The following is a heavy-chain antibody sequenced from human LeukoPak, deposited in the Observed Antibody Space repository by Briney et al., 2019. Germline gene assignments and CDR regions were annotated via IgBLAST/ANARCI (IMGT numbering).Heavy chain of an antibody. J-gene: IGHJ6*02. D-gene: IGHD2-15*01. CDR3: ARSTGVVVEATYYYYYGMDV. V-gene: IGHV3-48*01. Sequence: GGSLRLSCAASGFTFSSYSMNWVRQAPGKGLEWVSYISSSTIYYADSVKGRFTISRDNAKNSLYLQMNSLRAEDTAVYYCARSTGVVVEATYYYYYGMDVWGQGTTVTVSS. CDR1: GFTFSSYS. CDR2: ISSSTI.